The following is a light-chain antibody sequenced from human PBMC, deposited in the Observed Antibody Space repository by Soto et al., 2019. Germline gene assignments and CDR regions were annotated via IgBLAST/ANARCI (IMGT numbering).Light chain of an antibody. CDR1: SSDVGGYNH. CDR2: DVS. CDR3: SSYTATRPVV. J-gene: IGLJ3*02. V-gene: IGLV2-14*03. Sequence: QSVLTQPASVSGSPGQSITIACTGTSSDVGGYNHVSWYQVHPGKAPRLVIYDVSIRPPAVSDRFSGSTSGNTASLTISGLQAEDEADYYCSSYTATRPVVFGGGTKLTVL.